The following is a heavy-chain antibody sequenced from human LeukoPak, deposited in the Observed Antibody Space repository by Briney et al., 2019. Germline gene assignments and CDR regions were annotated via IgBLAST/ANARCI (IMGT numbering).Heavy chain of an antibody. V-gene: IGHV4-34*01. D-gene: IGHD1-26*01. Sequence: SETLSLTCAVYGGSFSGYYWSWIRQPPGKGLEWIGEINHSGSTNYNPSLKSRVTISVDTSKNQFSLKLSSVTAADTAVYYCATTTEYYYYGMDVWGQGTTVTVS. CDR2: INHSGST. J-gene: IGHJ6*02. CDR1: GGSFSGYY. CDR3: ATTTEYYYYGMDV.